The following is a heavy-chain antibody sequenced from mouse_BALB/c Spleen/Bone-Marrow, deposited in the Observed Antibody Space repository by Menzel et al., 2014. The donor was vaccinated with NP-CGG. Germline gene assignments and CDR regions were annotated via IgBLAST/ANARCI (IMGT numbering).Heavy chain of an antibody. CDR1: GFNIKDTY. D-gene: IGHD2-4*01. CDR3: ASLDDYIY. CDR2: IDPANGNT. J-gene: IGHJ3*01. V-gene: IGHV14-3*02. Sequence: VQLQQSGAELAKPGASVKLSCTASGFNIKDTYMHWVKQRPEQGLEWIGRIDPANGNTKYDPKFQGKATITADTSSNTAYLQLSSLTSEDTAVYYCASLDDYIYWGQGTLVTVSA.